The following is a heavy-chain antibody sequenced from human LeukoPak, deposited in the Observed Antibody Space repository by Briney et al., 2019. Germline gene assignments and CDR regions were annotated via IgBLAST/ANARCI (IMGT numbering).Heavy chain of an antibody. D-gene: IGHD6-19*01. J-gene: IGHJ3*02. V-gene: IGHV4-59*13. CDR2: ISYSGTT. Sequence: SETLSLTCTVSGGYISTYYWGWVRQTPGQGLAWLGCISYSGTTTYSPSLQSRVTISLDTSENQFSLRLNSLTAADTAVYYCARAFSAWPHAFDIWGQGTMVTVSS. CDR3: ARAFSAWPHAFDI. CDR1: GGYISTYY.